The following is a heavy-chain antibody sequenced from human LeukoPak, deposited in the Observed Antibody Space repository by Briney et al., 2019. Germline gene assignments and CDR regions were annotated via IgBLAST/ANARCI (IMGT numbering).Heavy chain of an antibody. CDR3: ARDYGDYVSWYFDL. D-gene: IGHD4-17*01. CDR2: IYHSGIT. CDR1: GGSISSSNW. Sequence: SETLSLTCAVSGGSISSSNWWSWGRQPPGKGLEWIGEIYHSGITNYNPSLKSRVTISVDKSKNQFSLKLSSVTAADTAVYYCARDYGDYVSWYFDLWGRGTLVTVSS. V-gene: IGHV4-4*02. J-gene: IGHJ2*01.